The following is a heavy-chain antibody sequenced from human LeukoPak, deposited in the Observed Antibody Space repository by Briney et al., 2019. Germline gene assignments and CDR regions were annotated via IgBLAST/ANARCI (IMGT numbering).Heavy chain of an antibody. CDR3: ARDFEDPGAVAGSFDY. Sequence: PGGSPRLSCAASGFTFSSYWMHWVRQAPGKGLVWVSRINSDGSSTSYADSVKGRFTISRDNAKNTLYLQMNSLRAEDTAVYYCARDFEDPGAVAGSFDYWGQGTLVTVSS. D-gene: IGHD6-19*01. CDR2: INSDGSST. CDR1: GFTFSSYW. V-gene: IGHV3-74*01. J-gene: IGHJ4*02.